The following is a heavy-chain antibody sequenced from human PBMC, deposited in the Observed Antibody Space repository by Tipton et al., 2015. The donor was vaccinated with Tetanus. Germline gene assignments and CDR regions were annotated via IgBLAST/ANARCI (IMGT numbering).Heavy chain of an antibody. CDR2: IYYSGST. V-gene: IGHV4-30-4*01. Sequence: TLSLTCTVSGDSLSNGDYYWSWIRQPPGKGLESIGYIYYSGSTYYNPSLKSRVTISVDRSKNQFSLKLSSVTAADTAVYFCARGGTMVHGVILQDHFYYWGQGTLVTVSS. J-gene: IGHJ4*02. CDR1: GDSLSNGDYY. CDR3: ARGGTMVHGVILQDHFYY. D-gene: IGHD3-10*01.